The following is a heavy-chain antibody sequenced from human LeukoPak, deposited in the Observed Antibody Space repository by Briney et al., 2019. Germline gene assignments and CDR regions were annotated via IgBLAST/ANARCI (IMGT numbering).Heavy chain of an antibody. Sequence: GGSLRLSCAASGFTFSNYALTWVRQAPGKGLEWVSTISGTGGSTYYADSVKGRFTISRDNSKNTPYLQRCGLRVEDTAVYYCAKGLTSGSSYAFDSWGQGTLVTVSS. D-gene: IGHD1-26*01. V-gene: IGHV3-23*01. J-gene: IGHJ4*02. CDR3: AKGLTSGSSYAFDS. CDR1: GFTFSNYA. CDR2: ISGTGGST.